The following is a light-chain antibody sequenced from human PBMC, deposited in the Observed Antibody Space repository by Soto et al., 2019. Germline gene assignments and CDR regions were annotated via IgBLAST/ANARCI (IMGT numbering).Light chain of an antibody. V-gene: IGLV2-14*01. CDR1: SSDVGGYNY. CDR3: SSYTSSSVI. CDR2: DVS. J-gene: IGLJ2*01. Sequence: QSALTQPASVSGSPGQSITISCTGTSSDVGGYNYVSWYQQHPGKAPKLIIYDVSNRPSGISNRFSGYKSGNTASLTISGLQAEDEADYYCSSYTSSSVIFGGGTKVTVL.